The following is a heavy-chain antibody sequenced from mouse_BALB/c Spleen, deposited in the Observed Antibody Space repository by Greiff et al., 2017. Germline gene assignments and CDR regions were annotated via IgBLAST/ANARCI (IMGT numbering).Heavy chain of an antibody. D-gene: IGHD2-14*01. CDR1: GFSLTSYG. V-gene: IGHV2-9*02. CDR2: IWAGGST. Sequence: VQVVESGPGLVAPSQSLSITCTVSGFSLTSYGVHWVRQPPGKGLEWLGVIWAGGSTNYNSALMSRLSISKDNSKSQVFLNMNSLQTDDTAMYYCARERDYRYPWFAYWGQGTLVTVSA. J-gene: IGHJ3*01. CDR3: ARERDYRYPWFAY.